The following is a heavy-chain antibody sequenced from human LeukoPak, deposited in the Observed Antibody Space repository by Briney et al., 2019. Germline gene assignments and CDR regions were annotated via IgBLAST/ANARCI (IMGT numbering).Heavy chain of an antibody. J-gene: IGHJ4*02. Sequence: SVKVSCKASGGTFSSYAISWVRQAPGQGLEWMGRIIPILGIANYAQKFQGRVTITADKSTSTAYMELSSLRSEDTAVYYCASLNYYGSGSYHNEIDYWGQGTLVTVSS. V-gene: IGHV1-69*04. CDR2: IIPILGIA. CDR1: GGTFSSYA. CDR3: ASLNYYGSGSYHNEIDY. D-gene: IGHD3-10*01.